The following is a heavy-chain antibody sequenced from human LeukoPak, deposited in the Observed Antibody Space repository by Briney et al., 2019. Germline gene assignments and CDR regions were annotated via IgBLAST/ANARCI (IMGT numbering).Heavy chain of an antibody. Sequence: SETLSLTCTVSGGSISNYYWSWIRQPPGKRLEWFGYIYYTGSTNYNPSLKSRVTISVDTSKNQFSLKLSSVTAADTAAYYCARLDWNECYFDYWGQGTLVTVSS. J-gene: IGHJ4*02. CDR2: IYYTGST. D-gene: IGHD1-1*01. CDR3: ARLDWNECYFDY. CDR1: GGSISNYY. V-gene: IGHV4-59*08.